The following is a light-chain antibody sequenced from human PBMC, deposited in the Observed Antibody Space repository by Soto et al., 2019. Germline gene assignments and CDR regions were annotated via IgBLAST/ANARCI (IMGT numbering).Light chain of an antibody. J-gene: IGKJ5*01. Sequence: IMLTQSPRAVSLSQGEKAPLSCRASQSVSSRLAWYQQKPGQAPRLLISGASSRATGIPDRFSGSGFGTDFTLTISRLEPEDFALYYCQHYAGGSRITFGQGTRLEIK. V-gene: IGKV3-20*01. CDR1: QSVSSR. CDR2: GAS. CDR3: QHYAGGSRIT.